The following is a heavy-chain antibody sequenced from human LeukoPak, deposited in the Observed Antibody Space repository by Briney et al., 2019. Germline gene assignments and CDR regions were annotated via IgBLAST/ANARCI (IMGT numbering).Heavy chain of an antibody. D-gene: IGHD6-19*01. CDR2: INHSGST. CDR1: GGYINSYY. J-gene: IGHJ6*02. Sequence: PSETLSLTCSVSGGYINSYYWSWIRQPPGKGLEWIGEINHSGSTNYNPSLKSRVTISVDTSKNQFSLKLSSVTAADTAVYYCANLYSSGWYNYYYGMDVWGQGTTVTVSS. V-gene: IGHV4-34*01. CDR3: ANLYSSGWYNYYYGMDV.